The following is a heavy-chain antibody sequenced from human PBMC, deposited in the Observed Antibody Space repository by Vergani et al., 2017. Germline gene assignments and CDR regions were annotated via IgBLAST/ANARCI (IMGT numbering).Heavy chain of an antibody. D-gene: IGHD2-15*01. CDR2: IRYDGSNK. Sequence: VQVVESGGGLIKPGGSLRLSCVVSGITFKNAWINWVRQAPGKGLEWVAFIRYDGSNKYYADSVKGRFTISRDNSKNTLYLQMNSLRAEDTAVYYCAKEGGGYCSGGTCYPEYWGQGTLVIVSS. CDR3: AKEGGGYCSGGTCYPEY. CDR1: GITFKNAW. J-gene: IGHJ4*02. V-gene: IGHV3-30*02.